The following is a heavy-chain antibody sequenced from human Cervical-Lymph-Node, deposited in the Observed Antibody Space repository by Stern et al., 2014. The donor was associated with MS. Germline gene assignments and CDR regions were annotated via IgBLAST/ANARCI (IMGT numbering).Heavy chain of an antibody. CDR1: GDSISSGNYY. CDR3: ATQGRALAPD. Sequence: QVQLQESGPGLVKPSQTLSLTCTVSGDSISSGNYYWSWIRQPAGKGLEWIGRIYSSGTTYYNPSLRSRVTISIDTPNNQFSLKLSSGPATDTAVYYCATQGRALAPDWGQGTLVTVSS. J-gene: IGHJ4*02. CDR2: IYSSGTT. V-gene: IGHV4-61*02.